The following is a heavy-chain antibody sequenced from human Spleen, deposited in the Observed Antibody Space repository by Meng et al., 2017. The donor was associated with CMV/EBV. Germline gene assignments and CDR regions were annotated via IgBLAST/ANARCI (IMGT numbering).Heavy chain of an antibody. Sequence: GGSLRLSCAASGFTFSSYSMNWVRQAPGKGLEWVSSISSSSSYIYYADSVKGRFTISRDNSKNSLYLQMNSLRAEDTAVYYCAKSPGSGWYNHDYWGQGTLVTVSS. J-gene: IGHJ4*02. CDR3: AKSPGSGWYNHDY. D-gene: IGHD6-19*01. CDR2: ISSSSSYI. V-gene: IGHV3-21*01. CDR1: GFTFSSYS.